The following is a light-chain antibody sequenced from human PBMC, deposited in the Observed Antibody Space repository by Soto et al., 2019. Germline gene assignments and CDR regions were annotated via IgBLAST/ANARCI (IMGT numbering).Light chain of an antibody. Sequence: ERVMTQSPATLSVSPGERVTLSFMASQSFSSNLAWYQHKPGQAPRLLIYGASTTATDVPPRFSGSGSGTEFTLTISNLQSEDFAVYYCQQYNDWPRTFGQGTRLEIK. CDR2: GAS. V-gene: IGKV3-15*01. CDR1: QSFSSN. CDR3: QQYNDWPRT. J-gene: IGKJ5*01.